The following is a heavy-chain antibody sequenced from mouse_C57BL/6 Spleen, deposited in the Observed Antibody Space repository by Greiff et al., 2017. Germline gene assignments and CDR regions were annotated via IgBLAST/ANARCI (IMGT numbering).Heavy chain of an antibody. J-gene: IGHJ2*01. Sequence: VQLQQPGAELVKPGASVKLSCKASGYTFTSYWMHWVKQRPGRGLEGIGSIDPNSGGTKYNEKFKSKATLTVDKPSSTAYMQLSSLTSEDSAIYYCARSQTGFDYWGRGTTLTVSS. CDR1: GYTFTSYW. D-gene: IGHD4-1*01. CDR2: IDPNSGGT. CDR3: ARSQTGFDY. V-gene: IGHV1-72*01.